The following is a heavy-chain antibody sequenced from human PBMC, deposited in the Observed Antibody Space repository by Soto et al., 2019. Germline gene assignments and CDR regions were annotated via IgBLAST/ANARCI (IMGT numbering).Heavy chain of an antibody. CDR2: ISFDGGNQ. CDR1: GFDFNTYG. Sequence: QVQLVQSGGGVVQPGRSLRLSCAASGFDFNTYGLHWVLQAPGKRLEWVAGISFDGGNQYYADSVKGRFTISRDKSNNTLLLETNGLGAEATATYYCAKDSSITGVGSGGWFDLWGQGTLVIVAS. CDR3: AKDSSITGVGSGGWFDL. D-gene: IGHD3-3*01. J-gene: IGHJ5*02. V-gene: IGHV3-30*18.